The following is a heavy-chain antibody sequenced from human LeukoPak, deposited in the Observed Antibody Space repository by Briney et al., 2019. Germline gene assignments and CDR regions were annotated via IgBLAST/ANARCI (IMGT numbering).Heavy chain of an antibody. D-gene: IGHD2-2*01. J-gene: IGHJ5*02. CDR3: ARGQVPAARGYNWFDP. CDR2: INARGDT. CDR1: GWTFNDYY. Sequence: SETLSLTCAVYGWTFNDYYWNWIRQPPGKGLEWIGEINARGDTNYNPALKNRVNISFGTSKKQFSLMLTSMIAADTALYYCARGQVPAARGYNWFDPWGQGTLVTVSS. V-gene: IGHV4-34*01.